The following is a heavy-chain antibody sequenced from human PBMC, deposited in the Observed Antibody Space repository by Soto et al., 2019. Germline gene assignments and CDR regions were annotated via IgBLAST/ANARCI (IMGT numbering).Heavy chain of an antibody. CDR3: ARARAGYGDFNWFDP. J-gene: IGHJ5*02. Sequence: SETLSLTCTVSGGSISSYYWSWIRQPPGKGLEWIGYIYYSGSTNYNPSLKSRVTISVDTSKNQFSLKLSSVTAADTAVYYCARARAGYGDFNWFDPWGQGTLVTVSS. V-gene: IGHV4-59*08. CDR1: GGSISSYY. D-gene: IGHD4-17*01. CDR2: IYYSGST.